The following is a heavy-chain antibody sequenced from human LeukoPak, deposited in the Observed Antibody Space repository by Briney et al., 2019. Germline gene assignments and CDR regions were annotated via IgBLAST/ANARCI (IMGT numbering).Heavy chain of an antibody. CDR1: GFTFDDYA. CDR2: ISGDTNST. D-gene: IGHD3-22*01. J-gene: IGHJ4*02. CDR3: ATNFGAYYYDTSGYYDF. V-gene: IGHV3-43*02. Sequence: GGSLRLSCAASGFTFDDYAMHWVRQAPGQGLELVSLISGDTNSTYYAGSVKGRFTISRDNSKNSLYLQMNSLRTEDTAFYYCATNFGAYYYDTSGYYDFWGQGTLVTVSS.